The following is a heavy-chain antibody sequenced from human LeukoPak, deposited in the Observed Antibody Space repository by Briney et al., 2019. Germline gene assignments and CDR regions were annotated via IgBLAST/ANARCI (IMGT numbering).Heavy chain of an antibody. Sequence: GGSLRLSCAASGFTFSSYAMSWVHQAPGKGLEWVSAISGSGGSTYYADSVKGRFTISRDNSKNTLYLQMNSLRAEDTAVYYCANNRRDGYNYYFDYWGQGTLVTVSS. CDR3: ANNRRDGYNYYFDY. J-gene: IGHJ4*02. CDR1: GFTFSSYA. V-gene: IGHV3-23*01. CDR2: ISGSGGST. D-gene: IGHD5-24*01.